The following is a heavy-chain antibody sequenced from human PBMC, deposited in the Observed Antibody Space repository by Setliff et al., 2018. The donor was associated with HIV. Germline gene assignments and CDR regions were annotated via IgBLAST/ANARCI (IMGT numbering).Heavy chain of an antibody. CDR3: ARDIGYCSGDKCPGFDY. V-gene: IGHV1-18*01. J-gene: IGHJ4*02. CDR2: ISTSNGNT. D-gene: IGHD2-15*01. Sequence: ASVKVSCKTSGYTFNTYGLSWVRQAPGQGLEWMGWISTSNGNTKYAQMCQGRVTMTTDTSTSTAYMELRSLRPDDTAVYYCARDIGYCSGDKCPGFDYWGQGILVTVSS. CDR1: GYTFNTYG.